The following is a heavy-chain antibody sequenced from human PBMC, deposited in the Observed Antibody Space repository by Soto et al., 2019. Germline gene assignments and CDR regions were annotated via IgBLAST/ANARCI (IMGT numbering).Heavy chain of an antibody. CDR1: GFTFSSYA. V-gene: IGHV3-23*01. Sequence: EVQLLESGGGLVQPGGSLRLSCAASGFTFSSYAMSWVRQAPGKGLEWVSAISGRGGSTYYADSVKGRFTISRDNSKNPLYLQMNSWRAEDTAVDSCRGGDTIFGVVITDDAFDIWGPGTMVTVSS. CDR3: RGGDTIFGVVITDDAFDI. D-gene: IGHD3-3*01. J-gene: IGHJ3*02. CDR2: ISGRGGST.